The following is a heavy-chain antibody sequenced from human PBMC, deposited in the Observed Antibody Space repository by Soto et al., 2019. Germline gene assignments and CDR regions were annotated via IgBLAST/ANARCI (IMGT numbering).Heavy chain of an antibody. J-gene: IGHJ3*02. CDR2: IISVLGIP. CDR3: AREGRTSAFDI. Sequence: QVQLVQSGAEVKKPGSSVKVSCKASGDTFSSYTISWVRQAPGQGLEWMGRIISVLGIPNYAQKFQGRLTITAHKSSNTDYMELTSLTSEDTAVYYCAREGRTSAFDIWGQGTVVTVAS. CDR1: GDTFSSYT. V-gene: IGHV1-69*08.